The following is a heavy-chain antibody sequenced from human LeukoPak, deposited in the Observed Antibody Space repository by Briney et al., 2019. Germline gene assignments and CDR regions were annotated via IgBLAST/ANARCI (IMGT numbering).Heavy chain of an antibody. Sequence: QAGGSLRLSCAASGFTVSSNYMSWVRQAPEKGLEWVSVIYSGGSTYYADSVKGRFTISRDNSKNTLYLQMNSLRAEDTAVYYCARDMYYYDSSGYPTKYFDYWGQGTLVTVSS. J-gene: IGHJ4*02. CDR2: IYSGGST. D-gene: IGHD3-22*01. V-gene: IGHV3-66*02. CDR3: ARDMYYYDSSGYPTKYFDY. CDR1: GFTVSSNY.